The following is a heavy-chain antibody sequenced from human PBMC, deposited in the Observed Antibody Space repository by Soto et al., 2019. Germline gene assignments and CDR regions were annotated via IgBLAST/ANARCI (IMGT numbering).Heavy chain of an antibody. V-gene: IGHV3-23*01. Sequence: EVQLLESGGTLVQPGGSLRVSCAASGITFSSYAMNWVRQAPGKGPEWVSAISGGGGRTYYADSVKGRFTISRDNPKNMVYLQMNSLRAEHTAVYYCAKSPGQNGYCSGDCYRFFVWFDPWGQGTLVTVSS. CDR1: GITFSSYA. J-gene: IGHJ5*02. CDR2: ISGGGGRT. CDR3: AKSPGQNGYCSGDCYRFFVWFDP. D-gene: IGHD2-21*02.